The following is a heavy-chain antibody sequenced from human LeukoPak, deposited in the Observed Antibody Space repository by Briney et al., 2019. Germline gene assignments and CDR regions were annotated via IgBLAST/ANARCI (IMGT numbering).Heavy chain of an antibody. Sequence: ALVKVSCKASGYTFTGYYMQWVRQAPGQGLEWMGRINPNSGGTNYAQKFQGRVTMTRDTSISTAYMELSRPRSDDTAVYYCASGGPGCSIYYYYYYMDVWGKGTTVTVSS. D-gene: IGHD3-16*01. CDR1: GYTFTGYY. CDR3: ASGGPGCSIYYYYYYMDV. V-gene: IGHV1-2*06. CDR2: INPNSGGT. J-gene: IGHJ6*03.